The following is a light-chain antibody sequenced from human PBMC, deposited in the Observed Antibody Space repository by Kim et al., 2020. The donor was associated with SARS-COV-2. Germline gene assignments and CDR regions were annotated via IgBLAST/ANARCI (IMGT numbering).Light chain of an antibody. J-gene: IGKJ2*01. CDR2: GAS. CDR1: QSVSSSY. V-gene: IGKV3-20*01. Sequence: EIVLTQSPGTLSLSPGERATLSCMASQSVSSSYLAWYQQKPGQAPRLLIYGASSRATGIPDRFSGSGSGTDFTLTISRLEPEDFAVYYCQQYGRSPYTFGQGTKLEI. CDR3: QQYGRSPYT.